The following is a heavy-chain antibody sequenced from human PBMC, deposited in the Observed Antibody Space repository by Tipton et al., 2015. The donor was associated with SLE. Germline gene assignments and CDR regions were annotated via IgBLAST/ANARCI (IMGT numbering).Heavy chain of an antibody. Sequence: QSGPEMKKPGASVKVSCKASGYTFTSYGISWVRQAPGQGLEWMGWISAYNGNTNYAQKLQGRVTMTTDTSTSTAYMELRSLRSDDTAVYYCAIGSLLLWFGELPDYWGQGTLVTVSS. V-gene: IGHV1-18*01. CDR3: AIGSLLLWFGELPDY. J-gene: IGHJ4*02. D-gene: IGHD3-10*01. CDR1: GYTFTSYG. CDR2: ISAYNGNT.